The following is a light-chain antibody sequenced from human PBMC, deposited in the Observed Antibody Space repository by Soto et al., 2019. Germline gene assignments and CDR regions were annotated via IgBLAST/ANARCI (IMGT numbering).Light chain of an antibody. J-gene: IGLJ1*01. CDR3: SSYAGSDYYV. V-gene: IGLV2-8*01. CDR2: EVS. CDR1: SSDVGAFNY. Sequence: QSALTQPPSASGSPGQSVTISCTGTSSDVGAFNYVSWYQQHPGKAPTLMIYEVSKRPAGVPDRFSGSKSGNTASLTVSGLQAEDEADYFCSSYAGSDYYVFGTGTKVTVL.